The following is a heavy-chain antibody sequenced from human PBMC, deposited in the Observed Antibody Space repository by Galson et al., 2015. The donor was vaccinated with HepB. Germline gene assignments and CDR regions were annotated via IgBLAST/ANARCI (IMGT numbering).Heavy chain of an antibody. CDR3: ARSLLGVDTAMVTLGY. Sequence: EVQLVQSGAEVKKPGESLKISCKGSGYSFTSYWIGWVRQMPGKGLEWMGIIYPGDSDTRYSPSFQGQVTISADKSISTAYLQWSSLKASDTAMYYCARSLLGVDTAMVTLGYWGQGTLVTVSS. V-gene: IGHV5-51*01. CDR2: IYPGDSDT. D-gene: IGHD5-18*01. CDR1: GYSFTSYW. J-gene: IGHJ4*02.